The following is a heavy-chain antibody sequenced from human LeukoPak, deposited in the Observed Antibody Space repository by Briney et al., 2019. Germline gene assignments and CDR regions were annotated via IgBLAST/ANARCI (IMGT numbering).Heavy chain of an antibody. Sequence: SETLSLTCTVSGGSISSYYWSWIRQPPGKGLEWIGYIYYSGSTNYNPSLKSRVTISVDTSKNQFSLKLSSVTAADTAVYYCARQEVVREFNLFGPRGQGTLVTGSS. D-gene: IGHD4-23*01. CDR2: IYYSGST. CDR1: GGSISSYY. CDR3: ARQEVVREFNLFGP. V-gene: IGHV4-59*01. J-gene: IGHJ5*02.